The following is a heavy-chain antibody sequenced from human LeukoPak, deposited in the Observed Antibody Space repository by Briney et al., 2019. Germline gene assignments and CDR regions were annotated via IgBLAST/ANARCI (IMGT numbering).Heavy chain of an antibody. CDR2: IYYSGSA. D-gene: IGHD5-24*01. V-gene: IGHV4-39*01. Sequence: SETLSLTCTVSGGSISSSSHYRGWIRQPPGKGLEWIGTIYYSGSAYYNPSLNSRVTISVDASKNQFSLKLSSVTAADTAVYYCASWPLVDMTTSGLDYWGQGTLVTVSS. J-gene: IGHJ4*02. CDR1: GGSISSSSHY. CDR3: ASWPLVDMTTSGLDY.